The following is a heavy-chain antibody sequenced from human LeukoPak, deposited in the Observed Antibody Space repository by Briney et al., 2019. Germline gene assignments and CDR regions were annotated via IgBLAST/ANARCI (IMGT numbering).Heavy chain of an antibody. CDR2: IYPGDSDT. V-gene: IGHV5-51*01. J-gene: IGHJ4*02. CDR1: GFSFTNYW. D-gene: IGHD2-21*02. CDR3: ARSWVTGYGTVLDY. Sequence: GESLQISWKGSGFSFTNYWIGWVRQMPGKGLEWMGIIYPGDSDTRYSPSFQGQVTISVDKYISTAYLQWSSLKASDTAMYYCARSWVTGYGTVLDYWCQGTLVSVSS.